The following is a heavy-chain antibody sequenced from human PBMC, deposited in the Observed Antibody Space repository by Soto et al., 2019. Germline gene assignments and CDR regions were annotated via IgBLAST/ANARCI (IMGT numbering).Heavy chain of an antibody. Sequence: GSLRHSCAASEFTFSSYSMNWVRKAPGKKIEWVSYISSSSSTIYYADSVKGRFTISRDNAKKSLYLQMNSLRAEDTAVYYCAREGSSGWNGLNWFDPWGQGTLVTVSS. J-gene: IGHJ5*02. CDR2: ISSSSSTI. CDR1: EFTFSSYS. CDR3: AREGSSGWNGLNWFDP. V-gene: IGHV3-48*01. D-gene: IGHD6-19*01.